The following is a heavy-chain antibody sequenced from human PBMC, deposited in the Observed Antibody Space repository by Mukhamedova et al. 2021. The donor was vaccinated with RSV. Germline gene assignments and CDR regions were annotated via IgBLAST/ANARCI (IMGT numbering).Heavy chain of an antibody. Sequence: VSYISSSSSYTNYADSVKGRFIISRDNAKNSLYLQMNSLRAEDTAVYYCARDLGVTTPFDYWGQGTLVTVSS. D-gene: IGHD4-11*01. CDR3: ARDLGVTTPFDY. J-gene: IGHJ4*02. V-gene: IGHV3-11*06. CDR2: ISSSSSYT.